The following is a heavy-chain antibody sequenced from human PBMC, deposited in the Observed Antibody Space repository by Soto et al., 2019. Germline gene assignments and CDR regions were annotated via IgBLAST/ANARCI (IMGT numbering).Heavy chain of an antibody. CDR3: ASLIKTDYDDNSGYSQVY. CDR2: ISPRSSYI. CDR1: RFTFSDYS. J-gene: IGHJ4*01. V-gene: IGHV3-21*01. Sequence: PGGSLRLSCEASRFTFSDYSLNWVRQAPGKGLEWVSSISPRSSYIHYADSVKGRFIISRDDAKSALFLQMNSLSAEDTAVYYCASLIKTDYDDNSGYSQVYWGQGTLVTVSS. D-gene: IGHD3-22*01.